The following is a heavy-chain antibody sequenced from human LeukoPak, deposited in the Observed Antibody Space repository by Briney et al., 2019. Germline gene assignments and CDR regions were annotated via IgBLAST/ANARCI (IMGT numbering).Heavy chain of an antibody. Sequence: GGSLRLSCAASGFTFSSYWMHWVRQAPGKGLVWVSHINTDGSTTTYADSVKGRFTISRDNAKNTLYLQMNSLRAGDTAMYYCARDLTSCSGGSCYPTWFDPWGQGTLVTVSS. CDR1: GFTFSSYW. J-gene: IGHJ5*02. D-gene: IGHD2-15*01. CDR2: INTDGSTT. V-gene: IGHV3-74*01. CDR3: ARDLTSCSGGSCYPTWFDP.